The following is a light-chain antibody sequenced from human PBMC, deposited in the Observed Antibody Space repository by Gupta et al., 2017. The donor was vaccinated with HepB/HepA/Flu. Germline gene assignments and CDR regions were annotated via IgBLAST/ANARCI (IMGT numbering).Light chain of an antibody. CDR2: EVS. Sequence: DNPVTQSPPTLSASLGDRVTITCRASQSVSGRLAWYQQKPGKAPKLLIYEVSTLETGVPSRFSGSGSGTHFTLTISGRQPDDFATYYCQPYKSYSPYTFGQGTKLEIK. CDR3: QPYKSYSPYT. V-gene: IGKV1-5*03. CDR1: QSVSGR. J-gene: IGKJ2*01.